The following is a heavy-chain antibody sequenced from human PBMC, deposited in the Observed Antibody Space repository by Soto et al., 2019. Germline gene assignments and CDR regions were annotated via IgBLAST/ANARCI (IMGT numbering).Heavy chain of an antibody. CDR1: GGSISGGDYY. V-gene: IGHV4-61*08. D-gene: IGHD3-16*01. CDR3: ASRDSRMILGYFDY. Sequence: QVQLQESGPGLVKPSETLSLTCTVSGGSISGGDYYLSWIRQPPGKGLEWIGHIYYTGSTHYNPPLQSRITISVDTSKHQFPLKLRSVTAADTAVYYCASRDSRMILGYFDYWGQGTLVTVSP. CDR2: IYYTGST. J-gene: IGHJ4*02.